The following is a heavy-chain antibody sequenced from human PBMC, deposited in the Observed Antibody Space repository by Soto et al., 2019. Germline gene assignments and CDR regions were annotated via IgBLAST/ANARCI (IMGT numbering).Heavy chain of an antibody. CDR3: TKRRNVLRFLEWSLGMEV. V-gene: IGHV3-30*18. Sequence: GGSLRLSCAASGFTFSNYGMHWVRQAPGKGLEWVAFISDDGSNKYYADSMKGRFTMSRDNSKSTLYLQMSSLRVEDTAVYYCTKRRNVLRFLEWSLGMEVWGQGTTVTVSS. J-gene: IGHJ6*02. D-gene: IGHD3-3*01. CDR2: ISDDGSNK. CDR1: GFTFSNYG.